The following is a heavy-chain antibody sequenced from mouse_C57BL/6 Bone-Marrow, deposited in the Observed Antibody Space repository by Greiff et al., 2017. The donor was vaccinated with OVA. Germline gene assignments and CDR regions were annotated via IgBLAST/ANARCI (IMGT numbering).Heavy chain of an antibody. CDR1: GSNIKDYY. V-gene: IGHV14-4*01. Sequence: VQLKQSGAELVRPGASVKLSCTASGSNIKDYYMHWVKQRPEQGLEWIGWIDPENGDTEYASKFQGKATITADTSSNTAYLQLSSLTSEDTAVYYCTSYGNFDYWGQGTTLTVSS. D-gene: IGHD2-1*01. J-gene: IGHJ2*01. CDR2: IDPENGDT. CDR3: TSYGNFDY.